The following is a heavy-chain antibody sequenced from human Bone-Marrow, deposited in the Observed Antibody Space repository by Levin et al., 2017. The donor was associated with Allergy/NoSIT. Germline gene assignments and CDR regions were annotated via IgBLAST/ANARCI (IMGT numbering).Heavy chain of an antibody. Sequence: GGSLRLSCAASGFSLRSHAMHWVRQGPGKGLEWVAIISYDGSKTEYADSVKGRFTISRDNSEGTLDLQMNSLEVEDTAAYYCARAGGLDVYRGFDSCCQGSLVTVSS. CDR1: GFSLRSHA. J-gene: IGHJ4*02. CDR2: ISYDGSKT. V-gene: IGHV3-30*04. D-gene: IGHD5-24*01. CDR3: ARAGGLDVYRGFDS.